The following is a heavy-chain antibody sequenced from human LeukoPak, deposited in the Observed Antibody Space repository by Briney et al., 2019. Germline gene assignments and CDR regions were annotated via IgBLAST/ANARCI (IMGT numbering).Heavy chain of an antibody. CDR2: ISPSGDST. V-gene: IGHV3-23*01. J-gene: IGHJ4*02. CDR1: GFTFSSYV. CDR3: AKVLGNYGSND. Sequence: PGGSLRLSCAASGFTFSSYVMSWVRQAPGKGLEWVSVISPSGDSTYYADSVKGRFTISRDNSKNTLYLQMNSLRVEDTAVYYCAKVLGNYGSNDRGQGTLVIVSS. D-gene: IGHD4/OR15-4a*01.